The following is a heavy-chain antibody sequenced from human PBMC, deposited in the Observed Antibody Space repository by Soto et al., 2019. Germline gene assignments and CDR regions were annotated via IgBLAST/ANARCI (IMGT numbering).Heavy chain of an antibody. CDR3: ARETLYMVRGVILGKFFDY. CDR1: DGSISIYY. J-gene: IGHJ4*02. D-gene: IGHD3-10*01. CDR2: IDYSGST. V-gene: IGHV4-59*01. Sequence: SETLSLSCTVSDGSISIYYWSWIRQPPGKGLEWIGYIDYSGSTNYNPSLKSRVTISVDTSKNQFSLKLSSVTAADTAVYYCARETLYMVRGVILGKFFDYWGQGTLVTVS.